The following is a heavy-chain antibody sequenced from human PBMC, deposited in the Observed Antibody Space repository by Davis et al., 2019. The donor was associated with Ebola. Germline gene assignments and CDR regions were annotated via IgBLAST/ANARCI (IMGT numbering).Heavy chain of an antibody. CDR2: IYYSGST. CDR1: GGFVSSGGYS. CDR3: ARVVQYYYDSSGYSTPYYFDY. V-gene: IGHV4-61*08. D-gene: IGHD3-22*01. J-gene: IGHJ4*02. Sequence: MPSETLSLTCAVSGGFVSSGGYSWSWIRQPPGKGLEWIGYIYYSGSTNYNPSLKSRVTISVDTSKNQFSLKLSSVTAADTAVYYCARVVQYYYDSSGYSTPYYFDYWGQGTLVTVSS.